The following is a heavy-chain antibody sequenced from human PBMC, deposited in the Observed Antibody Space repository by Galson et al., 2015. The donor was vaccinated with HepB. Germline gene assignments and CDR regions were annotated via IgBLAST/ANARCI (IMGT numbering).Heavy chain of an antibody. V-gene: IGHV3-72*01. CDR3: ARSEVTTVVTDFDS. Sequence: SCAVSGFSFSDHYIDWVRQAPGKGLEWVGRSRNKPKGYSTAYAASVKSRFTVSRDDPKNSVFLQMNSLRSEDTAVYYCARSEVTTVVTDFDSWGQGTLVTVSS. CDR2: SRNKPKGYST. CDR1: GFSFSDHY. J-gene: IGHJ4*02. D-gene: IGHD4-23*01.